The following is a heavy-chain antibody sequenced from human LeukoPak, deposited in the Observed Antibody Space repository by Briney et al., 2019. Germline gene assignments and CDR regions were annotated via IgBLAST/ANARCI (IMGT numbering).Heavy chain of an antibody. CDR2: IRYDGSNK. CDR1: GFTFSSYG. D-gene: IGHD3-10*01. J-gene: IGHJ4*02. V-gene: IGHV3-30*02. CDR3: AKGSGRYGSGSYLDY. Sequence: PGGSLRLSRAASGFTFSSYGMHWVRQAPGKGLEWVAFIRYDGSNKYYADSVKGRFTISRDNSKNTLYLQMNSLRAEDTAVYYCAKGSGRYGSGSYLDYWGQGTLVTVSS.